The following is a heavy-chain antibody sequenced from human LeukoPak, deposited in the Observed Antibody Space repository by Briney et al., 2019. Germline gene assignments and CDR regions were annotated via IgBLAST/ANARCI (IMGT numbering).Heavy chain of an antibody. V-gene: IGHV3-30-3*01. CDR2: ISYDGSNK. CDR1: GFTFGSYA. D-gene: IGHD3-3*01. CDR3: AGVYDFWSAFDY. J-gene: IGHJ4*02. Sequence: PGRSLRLSCAASGFTFGSYAMHWVRQAPGKGLEWVAVISYDGSNKYYADSVKGRFTISRDNSKNTLYLQMNSLRAEDTAVYYCAGVYDFWSAFDYWGQGTLVTVSS.